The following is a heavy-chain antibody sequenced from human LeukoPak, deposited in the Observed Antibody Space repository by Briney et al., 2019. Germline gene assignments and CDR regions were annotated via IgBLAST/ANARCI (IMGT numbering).Heavy chain of an antibody. V-gene: IGHV3-7*01. J-gene: IGHJ4*02. CDR1: GFTFSSYW. CDR2: IKQDGSEK. Sequence: GGSLRLSCAASGFTFSSYWMSWVRQAPGEGLEWVANIKQDGSEKYYVDSVKGRFTISRDNAKNSLYLQMNSLRAEDTAVYYCARVGCSGGSCYSADKFDYWGQGTLVTVSS. D-gene: IGHD2-15*01. CDR3: ARVGCSGGSCYSADKFDY.